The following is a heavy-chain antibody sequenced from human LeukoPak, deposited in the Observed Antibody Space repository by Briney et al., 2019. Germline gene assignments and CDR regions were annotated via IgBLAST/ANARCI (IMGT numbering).Heavy chain of an antibody. CDR1: GGSISSSTYY. CDR3: AGLPNIVVIAGPIP. CDR2: INYSGST. D-gene: IGHD2-2*02. Sequence: SETLSLTRTVSGGSISSSTYYWGWIRQPPGKGLEWIGSINYSGSTYYNPSLQSRVTISVDTSTNQFSLKLSSVTAADTAVYYCAGLPNIVVIAGPIPWGQGTLVTVSS. J-gene: IGHJ5*02. V-gene: IGHV4-39*01.